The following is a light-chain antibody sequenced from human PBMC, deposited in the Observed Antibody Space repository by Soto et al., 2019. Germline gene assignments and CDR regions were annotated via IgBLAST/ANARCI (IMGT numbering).Light chain of an antibody. V-gene: IGLV2-8*01. CDR3: SSYAGSKNRYV. CDR2: EVT. CDR1: SSDVGGYNF. Sequence: QYALTQPPSASGSRGQSVSISCAGTSSDVGGYNFVSWYQQHPGKAPKLILYEVTKRPSGVPDRFSGSKSGNTASLTVSGLQTEDEAHYYCSSYAGSKNRYVFGTGTKLTVL. J-gene: IGLJ1*01.